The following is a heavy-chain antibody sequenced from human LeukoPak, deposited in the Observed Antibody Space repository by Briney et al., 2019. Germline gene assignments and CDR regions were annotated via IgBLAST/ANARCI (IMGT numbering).Heavy chain of an antibody. J-gene: IGHJ6*02. CDR2: IIPIFGTA. D-gene: IGHD3-22*01. CDR3: ARDSMYYDSSGYYYYYGMDG. Sequence: ASVTVSCKASGGTFSSYAISWVRQAPGQGLEWMGGIIPIFGTANYAQKFQGRVTITADESTSTAYMELSSLRSEDTAVYYCARDSMYYDSSGYYYYYGMDGWGQGTTVTVSS. V-gene: IGHV1-69*13. CDR1: GGTFSSYA.